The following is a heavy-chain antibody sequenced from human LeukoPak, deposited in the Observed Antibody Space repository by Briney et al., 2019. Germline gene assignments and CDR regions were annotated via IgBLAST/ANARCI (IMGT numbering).Heavy chain of an antibody. V-gene: IGHV3-30-3*01. CDR1: GFTFSSYA. J-gene: IGHJ4*02. Sequence: GGSLRLSCAASGFTFSSYAMHWVRQAPGKGLEWVAVISYDGSNKYYADSVKGRFTISRDNSKNTLYLQMNSLRAEDTAVYYCARELRGSGGGSDYWGQGTLVTVSS. D-gene: IGHD3-10*01. CDR3: ARELRGSGGGSDY. CDR2: ISYDGSNK.